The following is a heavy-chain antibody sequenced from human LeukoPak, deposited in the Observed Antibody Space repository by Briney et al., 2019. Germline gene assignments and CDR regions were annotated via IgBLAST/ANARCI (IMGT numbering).Heavy chain of an antibody. CDR1: GGSISSSSYY. CDR3: ARARGYCSSTSCYLFDY. CDR2: IYYSGST. V-gene: IGHV4-39*01. J-gene: IGHJ4*02. D-gene: IGHD2-2*01. Sequence: SETLSLTCSVSGGSISSSSYYWGWIRQAPGKGLEWIGSIYYSGSTYYNPSLKSRVTISVDTSKNQFSLKLSSVTAADTAVYYCARARGYCSSTSCYLFDYWGQGTLVTVSS.